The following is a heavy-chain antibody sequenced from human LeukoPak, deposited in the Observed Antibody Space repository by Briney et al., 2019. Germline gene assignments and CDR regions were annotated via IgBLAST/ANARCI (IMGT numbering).Heavy chain of an antibody. CDR3: ARDPLRYLRVGHYDY. CDR2: IDYDSSHI. J-gene: IGHJ4*02. D-gene: IGHD3-9*01. CDR1: GFTFSVYA. Sequence: GGSLRLSCAASGFTFSVYAMSWVRQVPGKGLEWVSSIDYDSSHIYYAASVRGRFTISRDNARNSVYLQMNSLRVEDTAVYYCARDPLRYLRVGHYDYWGQGTLVAVSS. V-gene: IGHV3-21*01.